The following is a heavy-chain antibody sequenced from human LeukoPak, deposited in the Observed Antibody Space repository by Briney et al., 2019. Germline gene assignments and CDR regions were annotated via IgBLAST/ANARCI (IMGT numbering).Heavy chain of an antibody. J-gene: IGHJ6*02. V-gene: IGHV3-7*05. D-gene: IGHD2-15*01. CDR3: ARLGYPSGMDV. Sequence: GGSLRLSCAASGFTFSSYWMGWVRQAPGKGLEWVANIIQDGSEKYYVDSVKGRFTISRDNAKNSLYLQMNSLRVEDTAVYYCARLGYPSGMDVWGQGTTVTFSS. CDR1: GFTFSSYW. CDR2: IIQDGSEK.